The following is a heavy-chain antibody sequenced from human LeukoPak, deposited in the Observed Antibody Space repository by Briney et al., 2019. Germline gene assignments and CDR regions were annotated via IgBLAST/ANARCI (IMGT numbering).Heavy chain of an antibody. J-gene: IGHJ4*02. CDR1: RFTFSSYS. CDR2: ISSSSSYI. CDR3: ARGEVHYYGSGSDY. D-gene: IGHD3-10*01. Sequence: GGSLRLSCAASRFTFSSYSMNWVRQAPGKGLEWVSSISSSSSYIYYADSVKGRFTISRDNAKNSLYLQMSSLRVEDTAVYYCARGEVHYYGSGSDYWGQGTLVTVSS. V-gene: IGHV3-21*01.